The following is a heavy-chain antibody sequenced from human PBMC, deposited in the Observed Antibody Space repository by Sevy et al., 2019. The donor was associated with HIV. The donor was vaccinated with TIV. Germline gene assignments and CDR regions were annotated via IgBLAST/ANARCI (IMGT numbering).Heavy chain of an antibody. D-gene: IGHD2-2*01. Sequence: SETLSLTCAVYRGSFSGYYWSWIRQPPGKGLEWIGEISHSGSTNYNSSLNSRVTILVDTSMNQFSLKLSSVTAADTAVYYCARGIVVVPAGLVDYYYYGMDVWGQGTTVTVSS. J-gene: IGHJ6*02. V-gene: IGHV4-34*01. CDR3: ARGIVVVPAGLVDYYYYGMDV. CDR1: RGSFSGYY. CDR2: ISHSGST.